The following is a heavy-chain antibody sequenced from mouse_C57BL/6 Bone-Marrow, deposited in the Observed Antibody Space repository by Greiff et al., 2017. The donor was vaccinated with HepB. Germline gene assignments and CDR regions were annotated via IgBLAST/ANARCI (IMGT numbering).Heavy chain of an antibody. J-gene: IGHJ2*01. V-gene: IGHV1-72*01. CDR3: ARRGYYGSSFYFDY. CDR2: IDPNSGGT. CDR1: GYTFTSYW. D-gene: IGHD1-1*01. Sequence: QVQLQQPGAELVKPGASVKLSCKASGYTFTSYWMHWVKQRPGRGLEWIGRIDPNSGGTKYNEKFKSKATLTVDKPSSTAYMQLSSLTSEDSAVYDCARRGYYGSSFYFDYWRQGTTLTVSS.